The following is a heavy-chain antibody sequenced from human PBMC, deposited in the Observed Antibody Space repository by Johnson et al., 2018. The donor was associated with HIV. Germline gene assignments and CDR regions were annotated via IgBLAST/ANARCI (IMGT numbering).Heavy chain of an antibody. Sequence: VKLVESGGGVVQPGRSLRLSCAASGFTFSSYAMHWVRQAPGKGLEWVANIKQDGSEKYYVDSVKGRFTIYRDNAKNSLYLQMNSLRAGDTAVYYCARAGGYSSSWNAFDIWGQGTMVTVSS. CDR2: IKQDGSEK. V-gene: IGHV3-7*01. J-gene: IGHJ3*02. D-gene: IGHD6-13*01. CDR1: GFTFSSYA. CDR3: ARAGGYSSSWNAFDI.